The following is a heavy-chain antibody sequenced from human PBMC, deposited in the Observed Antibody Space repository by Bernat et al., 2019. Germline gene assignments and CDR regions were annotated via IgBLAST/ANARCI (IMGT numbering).Heavy chain of an antibody. CDR2: ISDGSITT. Sequence: EVQLLESGGGLVQPGGSLRVSCAASGFTFSSYAMTWVRQAPGKGLEWVSTISDGSITTYYANAVKGRFTISRDNSKNTLYLKMNSLRAEDTAVYYCAKFDSSGWYRVIQGDGFDIWGQGTMVTVSS. D-gene: IGHD6-19*01. J-gene: IGHJ3*02. CDR1: GFTFSSYA. V-gene: IGHV3-23*01. CDR3: AKFDSSGWYRVIQGDGFDI.